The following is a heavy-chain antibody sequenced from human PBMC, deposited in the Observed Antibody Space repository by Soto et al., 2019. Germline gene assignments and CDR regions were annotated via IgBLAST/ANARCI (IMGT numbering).Heavy chain of an antibody. V-gene: IGHV3-9*01. J-gene: IGHJ6*03. CDR1: GFTFDDYA. CDR2: ISWNSGSI. Sequence: SLRLSCAASGFTFDDYAMHWVRQAPGKGLEWVSGISWNSGSIGYADSVKGRFTISRDNAKNSLYLQMNSLRAEDTALYYCAKDMSYDYPGYMDVWGKGTTVTVSS. CDR3: AKDMSYDYPGYMDV. D-gene: IGHD5-12*01.